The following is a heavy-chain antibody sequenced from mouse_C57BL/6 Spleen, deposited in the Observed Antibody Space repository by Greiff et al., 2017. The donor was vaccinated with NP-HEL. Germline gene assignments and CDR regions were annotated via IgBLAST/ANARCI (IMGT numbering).Heavy chain of an antibody. J-gene: IGHJ3*01. CDR2: IYPGDGDT. CDR3: ASNDGSSRTWFAY. V-gene: IGHV1-82*01. Sequence: VQLQQSGPELVKPGASVKISCKASGYAFSSSWMNWVKQRPGKGLEWIGRIYPGDGDTNYNGKFKGKATLTADKSSSTAYMQLSSRTSEDSAVYFCASNDGSSRTWFAYWGQGTLVTVSA. D-gene: IGHD1-1*01. CDR1: GYAFSSSW.